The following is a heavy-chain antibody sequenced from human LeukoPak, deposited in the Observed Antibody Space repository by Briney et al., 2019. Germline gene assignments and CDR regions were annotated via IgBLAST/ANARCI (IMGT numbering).Heavy chain of an antibody. D-gene: IGHD6-19*01. CDR2: IYTSGST. V-gene: IGHV4-61*02. J-gene: IGHJ3*02. CDR3: ARDMVSYSSGWIGLGGAFDI. CDR1: GGSTTSGAYY. Sequence: SETLSLTCTVSGGSTTSGAYYWSWVRQPAGKGLEWIGRIYTSGSTSYNPSLKSRVTISIDTSKNQFSLKLSSVTAADTAVYYCARDMVSYSSGWIGLGGAFDIWGQGTMVTVSS.